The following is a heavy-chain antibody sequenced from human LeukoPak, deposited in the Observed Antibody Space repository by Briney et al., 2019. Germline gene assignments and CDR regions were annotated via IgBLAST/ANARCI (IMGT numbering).Heavy chain of an antibody. CDR3: ARHGWTDGMDV. CDR2: IYNSGST. CDR1: GGSISSSSYY. D-gene: IGHD2-2*03. V-gene: IGHV4-39*01. Sequence: SETLSLTCTASGGSISSSSYYWGWVRQSPGKGLEWIGSIYNSGSTYYNPSLKSRVTMSVDTSKKQFSLKLNSVTAADTAIYYFARHGWTDGMDVWGQGTTVTVSS. J-gene: IGHJ6*02.